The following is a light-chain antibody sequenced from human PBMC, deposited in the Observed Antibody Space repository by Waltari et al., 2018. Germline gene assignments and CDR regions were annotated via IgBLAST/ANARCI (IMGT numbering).Light chain of an antibody. V-gene: IGKV3-20*01. CDR3: QQYGSSPYT. J-gene: IGKJ2*01. CDR1: QSLNKNY. Sequence: EIVLPQSPGTLSLSTGETATLSCRASQSLNKNYLAWYRQRPGQAPGLLIHETSRRTTGIPDRFSGSGSGTDFALTISRLEAEDSAVYYCQQYGSSPYTFGQGTKLEIK. CDR2: ETS.